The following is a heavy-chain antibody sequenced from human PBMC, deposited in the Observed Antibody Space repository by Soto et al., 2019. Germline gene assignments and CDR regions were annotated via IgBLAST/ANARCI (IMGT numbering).Heavy chain of an antibody. V-gene: IGHV1-8*01. D-gene: IGHD1-1*01. J-gene: IGHJ6*03. Sequence: GASVKVSCKASGYTFTSYDINWVRQATGQGLEWMGWMNPNSGNTGYAQKFQGRVTMTRNTSISTAYMELSSLRSEDTAVYYCARGRNAGTTDLQYYYYYYYYMDVWGKGTTVTVSS. CDR2: MNPNSGNT. CDR1: GYTFTSYD. CDR3: ARGRNAGTTDLQYYYYYYYYMDV.